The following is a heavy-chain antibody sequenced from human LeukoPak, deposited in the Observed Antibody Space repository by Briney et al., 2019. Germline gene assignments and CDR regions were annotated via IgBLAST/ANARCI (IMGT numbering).Heavy chain of an antibody. Sequence: ASVKVSCKASGYTFTSYGISWVRQAPGQGLEWMGWISAYNGNTNYAQKLQGRVTMTTDTSTSTAYMELSSLRSEDTAVYYFLRSGYYSHFQHWGQGTLVTVSS. V-gene: IGHV1-18*01. CDR2: ISAYNGNT. D-gene: IGHD3-22*01. CDR3: LRSGYYSHFQH. CDR1: GYTFTSYG. J-gene: IGHJ1*01.